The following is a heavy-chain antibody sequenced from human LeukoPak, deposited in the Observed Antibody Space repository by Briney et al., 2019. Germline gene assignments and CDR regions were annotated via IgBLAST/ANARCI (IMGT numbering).Heavy chain of an antibody. V-gene: IGHV3-66*01. Sequence: GRSLRLSCAASGLTVSNNYMSWVRQAPGKGLEWVSIIYIGGSTYYADSVKGRFTISRDSSKNTPYLQMNSLRVEDTAVYYCARDRADYYFDYWGQGTLVTVSS. CDR2: IYIGGST. J-gene: IGHJ4*02. D-gene: IGHD2-21*01. CDR3: ARDRADYYFDY. CDR1: GLTVSNNY.